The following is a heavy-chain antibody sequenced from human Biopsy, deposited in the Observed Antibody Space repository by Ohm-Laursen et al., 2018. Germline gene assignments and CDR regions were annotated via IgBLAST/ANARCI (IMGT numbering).Heavy chain of an antibody. V-gene: IGHV1-24*01. J-gene: IGHJ4*02. CDR3: AADINVWNVNY. Sequence: ASVKVSCKVSGYTLNELSMHWVRQVPGKGLEWMGGFAPENGKTVYAQNFQARVSLTEDTSTDTAYMELRSLGSEDTAVYYCAADINVWNVNYWGQGTQVTVSS. D-gene: IGHD1-1*01. CDR1: GYTLNELS. CDR2: FAPENGKT.